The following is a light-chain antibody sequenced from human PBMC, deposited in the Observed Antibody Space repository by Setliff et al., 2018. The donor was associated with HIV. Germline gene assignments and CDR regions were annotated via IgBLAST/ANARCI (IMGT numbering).Light chain of an antibody. Sequence: QSALTQPASVSGSPGQSITISCTGSISDIGGYNFVSWYQQYPGKAPKLMIYDVNRRPSGIPDRFSASKSGNTASLTISGLQAEDEADYFCSSYTSSSTREVFGGGTKVTVL. J-gene: IGLJ2*01. CDR3: SSYTSSSTREV. CDR1: ISDIGGYNF. CDR2: DVN. V-gene: IGLV2-14*03.